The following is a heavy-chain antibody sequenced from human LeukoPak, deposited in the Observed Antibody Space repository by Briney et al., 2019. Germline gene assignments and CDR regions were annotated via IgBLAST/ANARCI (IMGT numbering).Heavy chain of an antibody. D-gene: IGHD5-12*01. CDR1: GFTVSGYS. CDR3: AKSRSGYALFDY. J-gene: IGHJ4*02. Sequence: PGGSLRLSCAASGFTVSGYSMSWVRQAPGKGLEWVSAISGSGSYTDYADSVKGRFTISRDNSKNTLYLQMKSLRDDDTAVYYCAKSRSGYALFDYWGQGTLVTVSS. V-gene: IGHV3-23*01. CDR2: ISGSGSYT.